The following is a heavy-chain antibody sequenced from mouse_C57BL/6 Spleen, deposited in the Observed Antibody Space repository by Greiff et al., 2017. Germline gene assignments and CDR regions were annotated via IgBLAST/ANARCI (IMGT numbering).Heavy chain of an antibody. CDR2: INPCDSYT. D-gene: IGHD2-2*01. CDR3: ARKGYGYDGGFAY. V-gene: IGHV1-50*01. Sequence: QVQLQQPGAELVKPGASVKLSCKASGYTFTSYWMQWVKQRPGQGLEWIGEINPCDSYTNYNQKFKGKATLTVDTSSSTAYMQLSSLTSEDSAVYYCARKGYGYDGGFAYWGQGTLVTVSA. CDR1: GYTFTSYW. J-gene: IGHJ3*01.